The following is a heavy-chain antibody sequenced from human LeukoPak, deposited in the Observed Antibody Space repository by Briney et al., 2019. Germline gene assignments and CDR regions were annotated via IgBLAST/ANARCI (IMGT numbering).Heavy chain of an antibody. CDR3: ARGESGYSYGFYGY. V-gene: IGHV3-21*01. J-gene: IGHJ4*02. CDR2: ISSSSSYI. Sequence: PGRSLRLSCAASGFTFSSYSMNWVRQAPGKGLEWVSSISSSSSYIYYADSVKGRFTISRDNAKNSLYLQMNSLRAEDTAVYYCARGESGYSYGFYGYWGQGTLVTVSS. CDR1: GFTFSSYS. D-gene: IGHD5-18*01.